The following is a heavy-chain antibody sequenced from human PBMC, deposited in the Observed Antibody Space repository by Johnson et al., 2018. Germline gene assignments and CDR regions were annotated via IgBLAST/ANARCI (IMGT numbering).Heavy chain of an antibody. CDR2: IWHDGNNK. V-gene: IGHV3-33*01. Sequence: QVQLVQSGGGVVQPGRSLRLSCAASGFTFSHSGMHWVRQSPGKGLEWVAIIWHDGNNKHYADSVNGRFTISRDNSKNTMFLQMNSLRVEDTAVYYCARGCRYTSCYRTDYFQHGGQGTLVTVSS. J-gene: IGHJ1*01. D-gene: IGHD2-2*02. CDR1: GFTFSHSG. CDR3: ARGCRYTSCYRTDYFQH.